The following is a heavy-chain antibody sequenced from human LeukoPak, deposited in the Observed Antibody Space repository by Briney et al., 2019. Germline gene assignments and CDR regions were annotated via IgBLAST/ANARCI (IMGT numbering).Heavy chain of an antibody. V-gene: IGHV3-74*01. CDR1: GFSFSSYW. Sequence: PGGSLRLSCAASGFSFSSYWIHWVRQAPGKGLVWVSRVNSDGSRTTYADSVKGRFTISRDNAKNTVYLQTNSLRAEDTAMYYCASQFVLGGDAGYWGQGTLVTVSS. CDR2: VNSDGSRT. D-gene: IGHD3-10*02. J-gene: IGHJ4*02. CDR3: ASQFVLGGDAGY.